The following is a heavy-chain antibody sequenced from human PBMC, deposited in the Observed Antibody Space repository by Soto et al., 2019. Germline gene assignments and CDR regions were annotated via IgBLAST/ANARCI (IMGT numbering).Heavy chain of an antibody. CDR2: IIPIFGTA. CDR3: ARGSDFRDSSGYISGP. J-gene: IGHJ5*02. V-gene: IGHV1-69*13. CDR1: GGTFSSYA. D-gene: IGHD3-22*01. Sequence: GASVKVSCKASGGTFSSYAISWVRQAPGQGLEWMGGIIPIFGTANYAQKFQGRVTITADESTSTAYMELSSLRSEDTAVYYCARGSDFRDSSGYISGPWGQGTLVTVSS.